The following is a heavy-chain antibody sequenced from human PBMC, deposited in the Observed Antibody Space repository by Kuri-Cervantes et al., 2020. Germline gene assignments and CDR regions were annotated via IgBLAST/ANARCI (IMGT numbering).Heavy chain of an antibody. CDR1: GFTVGGVY. D-gene: IGHD3-3*01. CDR3: ASSYFWSGYYHPGPKPDDYYYYGMDV. CDR2: IYSGGST. J-gene: IGHJ6*02. Sequence: GGFRRLSCAASGFTVGGVYMSWVRQAPGKGLEWVSVIYSGGSTYYADSVKGRFTISRDNSKNTLYLQMNSLRAEDTAVYYCASSYFWSGYYHPGPKPDDYYYYGMDVWGQGTTVTVSS. V-gene: IGHV3-66*01.